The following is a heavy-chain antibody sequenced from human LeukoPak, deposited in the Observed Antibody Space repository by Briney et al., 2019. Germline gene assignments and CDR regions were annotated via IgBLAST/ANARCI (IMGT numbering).Heavy chain of an antibody. CDR1: GFTFSRSW. J-gene: IGHJ4*02. CDR3: ADLGYNG. V-gene: IGHV3-7*01. CDR2: IKDDGRDK. Sequence: GGSLRLSCAASGFTFSRSWMTWVRQAPGKGLEWVASIKDDGRDKYYVDSVKGRFTIYRDNAKNSLYLQMNSLRVEDTAVYYCADLGYNGGGQGTLVTVSS. D-gene: IGHD2-15*01.